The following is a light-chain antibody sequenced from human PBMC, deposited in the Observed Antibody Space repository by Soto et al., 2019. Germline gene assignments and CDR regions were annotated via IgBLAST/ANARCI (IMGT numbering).Light chain of an antibody. Sequence: QSVLTQPPSLSAAPGQTVTIYCSGGSSNIGNNYVSWYQQVAGTTPKLLIFDNNKRPSGIPDRFSGSKSGTSATLGIAGRQTGDAADYYCATWDSSLRAWLFGGGTQLTVL. J-gene: IGLJ3*02. CDR3: ATWDSSLRAWL. V-gene: IGLV1-51*01. CDR2: DNN. CDR1: SSNIGNNY.